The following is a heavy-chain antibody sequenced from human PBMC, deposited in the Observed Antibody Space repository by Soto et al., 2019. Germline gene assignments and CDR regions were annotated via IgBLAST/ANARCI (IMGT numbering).Heavy chain of an antibody. J-gene: IGHJ4*02. CDR2: IYYSGST. Sequence: SETLSLTCTVSGGSISSYYWSWIRQPPGKGLEWIGYIYYSGSTNYNPSLKSRVTISVDTSKNQFSLKLSSVTAADTAVYYCARVGYDFWSGYQGFDYWGQGTLVTVSS. D-gene: IGHD3-3*01. V-gene: IGHV4-59*01. CDR1: GGSISSYY. CDR3: ARVGYDFWSGYQGFDY.